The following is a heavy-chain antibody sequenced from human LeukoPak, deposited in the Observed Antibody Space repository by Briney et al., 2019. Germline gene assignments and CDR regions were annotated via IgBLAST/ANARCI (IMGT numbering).Heavy chain of an antibody. J-gene: IGHJ3*02. CDR3: AKCSATCYANAFDI. CDR2: ISGSGSDT. CDR1: GFTFSSYA. V-gene: IGHV3-23*01. Sequence: GGSLRLSCAASGFTFSSYAMSWVRQAPGKGLEWVSAISGSGSDTEYADSVNGRFTIARDNSKNTLYLEMSSLRVEDTAVYYCAKCSATCYANAFDIWGQGTMVTVSS. D-gene: IGHD2-2*01.